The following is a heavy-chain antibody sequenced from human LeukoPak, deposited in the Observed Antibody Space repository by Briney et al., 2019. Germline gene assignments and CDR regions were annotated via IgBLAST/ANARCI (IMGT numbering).Heavy chain of an antibody. CDR1: GGSISSGSYY. V-gene: IGHV4-39*01. Sequence: SETLSLTCTVSGGSISSGSYYWGWIRQPPGKGLEWIGSIYYSGITYYNPSLKSRVTISVDTSKNQFSLNLRSVTAADTAVYYCARHPRGNFDIWGQGTMVTVSS. CDR2: IYYSGIT. CDR3: ARHPRGNFDI. D-gene: IGHD3-10*01. J-gene: IGHJ3*02.